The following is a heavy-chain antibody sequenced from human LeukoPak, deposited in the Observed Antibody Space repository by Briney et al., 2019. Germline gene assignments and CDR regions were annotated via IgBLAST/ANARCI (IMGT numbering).Heavy chain of an antibody. V-gene: IGHV4-61*05. CDR1: GGSISSSSYY. CDR3: ARVSWSPGTSYYYMDV. D-gene: IGHD1-1*01. J-gene: IGHJ6*03. Sequence: PSETLSLTCTVSGGSISSSSYYWGWIRQPPGKGLEWFGYVYDSGTTNYNPSLKSRVTISVDTSKNQFSLKLSSVTAADTAVYYCARVSWSPGTSYYYMDVWGKGTTVTVSS. CDR2: VYDSGTT.